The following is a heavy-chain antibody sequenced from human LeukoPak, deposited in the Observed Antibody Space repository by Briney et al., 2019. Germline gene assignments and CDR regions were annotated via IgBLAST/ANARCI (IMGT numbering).Heavy chain of an antibody. CDR2: INPKNGGA. V-gene: IGHV1-2*07. D-gene: IGHD3-22*01. CDR1: EYTFIGYY. J-gene: IGHJ5*02. CDR3: ARDHQYYYDSSGYYNWFDP. Sequence: ASVKVSCKTSEYTFIGYYMHWVRQAPGQGLEWMGWINPKNGGANYAPSFQGRVTMTRDRSISTVYMELTRLTSDDTAVYYCARDHQYYYDSSGYYNWFDPWGQGTLVTVSS.